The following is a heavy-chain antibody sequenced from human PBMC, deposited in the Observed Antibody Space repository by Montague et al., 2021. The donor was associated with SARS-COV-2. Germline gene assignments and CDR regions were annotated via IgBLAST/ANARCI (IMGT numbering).Heavy chain of an antibody. CDR3: ARSYYDILTGYYMAFDY. V-gene: IGHV2-70*01. CDR2: XDWDDDK. Sequence: PALVKPTQTLTLTCPFSGFSLSTSGVCVSWIRQPPGKALEWLALXDWDDDKYYSTSLKTRLTISKDTSKNQVVLTMTNMDPVDTATYYCARSYYDILTGYYMAFDYWGQGTLVTVSS. CDR1: GFSLSTSGVC. J-gene: IGHJ4*02. D-gene: IGHD3-9*01.